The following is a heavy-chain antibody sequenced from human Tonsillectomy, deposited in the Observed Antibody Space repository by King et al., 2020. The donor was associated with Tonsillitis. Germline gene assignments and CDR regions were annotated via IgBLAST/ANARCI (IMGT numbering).Heavy chain of an antibody. CDR2: ISYDGSNK. V-gene: IGHV3-30*18. CDR3: AKDRGYCSSTNCYGGMDV. D-gene: IGHD2-2*01. Sequence: VQLVQSGGGVVQPGRSLRLSCAASGFTFSSYGMHWVRQAPGKGLEWVAVISYDGSNKHYADSVKGRFTISRDNCKNTLYLQMNSLRAEDTAVYYCAKDRGYCSSTNCYGGMDVWGQGTTVTVSS. J-gene: IGHJ6*02. CDR1: GFTFSSYG.